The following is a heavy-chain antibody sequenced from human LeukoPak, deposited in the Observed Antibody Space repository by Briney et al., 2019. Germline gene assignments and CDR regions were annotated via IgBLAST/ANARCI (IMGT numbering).Heavy chain of an antibody. J-gene: IGHJ4*02. Sequence: SETLSLTRTVSGGSISGSDDYWDWIRQPPGKGLERIGSFSHSGSTYYNPSLRSRVTISAETSKNQFSLKLTSVTATDTAVYHCARRLVDADVAMVSDYWGLGTLVTVSP. D-gene: IGHD5-18*01. V-gene: IGHV4-39*01. CDR1: GGSISGSDDY. CDR3: ARRLVDADVAMVSDY. CDR2: FSHSGST.